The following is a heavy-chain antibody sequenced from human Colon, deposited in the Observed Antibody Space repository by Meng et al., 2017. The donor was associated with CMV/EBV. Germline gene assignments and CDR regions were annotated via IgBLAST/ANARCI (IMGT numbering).Heavy chain of an antibody. CDR3: ARDVDSSGYYDAFDI. V-gene: IGHV3-53*01. CDR1: GFTVTSHF. Sequence: GSLRLSCAASGFTVTSHFMNWVRQAPGKGLEWVSLIYSGDSTYYADSVKGRFTISRDKSKNTLYLQVNNLRAEDTAMYYCARDVDSSGYYDAFDIWGQGTMVTVSS. D-gene: IGHD3-22*01. CDR2: IYSGDST. J-gene: IGHJ3*02.